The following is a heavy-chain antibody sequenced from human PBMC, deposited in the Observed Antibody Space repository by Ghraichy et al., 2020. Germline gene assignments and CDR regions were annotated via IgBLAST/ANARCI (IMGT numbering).Heavy chain of an antibody. Sequence: GGSLRLSCAASGFTFSSYAMSWVRQAPGKGLEWVSAISGSGSSTYYADSVKGRFTISRDNSKNTLYLQMNSLRAEDTAVYYCARAASSGWYYYFDYWGQGTLVTVSS. CDR2: ISGSGSST. CDR1: GFTFSSYA. CDR3: ARAASSGWYYYFDY. V-gene: IGHV3-23*01. D-gene: IGHD6-19*01. J-gene: IGHJ4*02.